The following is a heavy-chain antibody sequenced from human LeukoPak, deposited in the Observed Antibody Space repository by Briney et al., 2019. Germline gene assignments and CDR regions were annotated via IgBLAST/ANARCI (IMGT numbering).Heavy chain of an antibody. Sequence: GGSLRLSCAASGFTFSSYSMNWVRQAPGKGLEWVSSISSSSSYIYYADSVNGRLTISRDDAKNSVYLQMNSLRAEDTAVYYCVRRGSVWGDYWGQGTLVTVSS. V-gene: IGHV3-21*01. J-gene: IGHJ4*02. CDR2: ISSSSSYI. CDR1: GFTFSSYS. CDR3: VRRGSVWGDY. D-gene: IGHD3-10*01.